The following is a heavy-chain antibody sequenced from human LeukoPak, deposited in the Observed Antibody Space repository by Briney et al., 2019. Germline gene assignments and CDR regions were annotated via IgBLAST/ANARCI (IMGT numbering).Heavy chain of an antibody. CDR1: GGSFSGYY. J-gene: IGHJ4*02. D-gene: IGHD6-13*01. V-gene: IGHV4-34*01. CDR3: ARGCPGGYSSSWYYYFDY. Sequence: SETLSLTCAVYGGSFSGYYWSWIRQPPGKGLEWIGEINHSGSTNYNPSLKSRVTISVDTSKNQFSLKLNSVTAADTAVYYCARGCPGGYSSSWYYYFDYWGQGTLHTVSS. CDR2: INHSGST.